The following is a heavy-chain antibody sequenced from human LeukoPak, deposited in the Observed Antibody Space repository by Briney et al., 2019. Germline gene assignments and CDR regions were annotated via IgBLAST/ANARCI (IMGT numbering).Heavy chain of an antibody. D-gene: IGHD3-16*01. CDR3: ARGGTPQVRVAINWFDP. J-gene: IGHJ5*02. Sequence: PGGSLRLSCAVSGFTFSSYWMTWVRQAPGKGLEWVANIKQDGSDKYYVDSVRGRFTVSRDNAKNSLYLQMNTLRAEDTAVYYCARGGTPQVRVAINWFDPWGQGTLVTVSP. V-gene: IGHV3-7*03. CDR2: IKQDGSDK. CDR1: GFTFSSYW.